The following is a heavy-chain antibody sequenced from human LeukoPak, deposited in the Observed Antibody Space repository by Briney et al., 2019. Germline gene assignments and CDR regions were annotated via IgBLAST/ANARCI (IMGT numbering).Heavy chain of an antibody. V-gene: IGHV1-2*02. CDR1: GYTFTGYY. D-gene: IGHD6-13*01. CDR2: INPNSGGT. Sequence: ASVTVSCKASGYTFTGYYMHWVRQAPGQGLEWMGWINPNSGGTNYAQKFQGRVTMTRDTSISTAYMELSRLRSDDTAVYYCARAPMAAAGTDDAFDIWGQGTMVTVSS. CDR3: ARAPMAAAGTDDAFDI. J-gene: IGHJ3*02.